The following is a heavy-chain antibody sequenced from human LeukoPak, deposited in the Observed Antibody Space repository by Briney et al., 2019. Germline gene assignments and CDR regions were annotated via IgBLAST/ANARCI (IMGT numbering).Heavy chain of an antibody. CDR1: GFTFSSYE. CDR3: ARGLSHIAARRPDYYYYYMDV. D-gene: IGHD6-6*01. J-gene: IGHJ6*03. V-gene: IGHV3-48*03. CDR2: ISSSGSTI. Sequence: GGSLRLSCAASGFTFSSYEMNWVRQAPGEGLEWVSYISSSGSTIYYADSVKGRFTISRDNAKNSLYLQMNSLRAEDTAVYYCARGLSHIAARRPDYYYYYMDVWGKGTTVTVSS.